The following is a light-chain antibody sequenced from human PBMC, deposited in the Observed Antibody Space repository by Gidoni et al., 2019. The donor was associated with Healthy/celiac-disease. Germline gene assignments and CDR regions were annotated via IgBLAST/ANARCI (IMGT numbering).Light chain of an antibody. CDR3: QQYDNLPHT. CDR1: QYISNY. V-gene: IGKV1-33*01. Sequence: DTQMTQSPSSLSASVGDRVTITCQASQYISNYLNWYQQKPGKAPKLLIYDASNLETGVPSRFSGSGSGTDFTFTISSLQPEDIATYYCQQYDNLPHTFGQGTKLEIK. J-gene: IGKJ2*01. CDR2: DAS.